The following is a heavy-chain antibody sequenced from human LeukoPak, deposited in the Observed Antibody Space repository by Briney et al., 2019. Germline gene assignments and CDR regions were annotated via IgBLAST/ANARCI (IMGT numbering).Heavy chain of an antibody. CDR1: GGSISSSNW. J-gene: IGHJ4*02. CDR2: VYHSGSI. V-gene: IGHV4-4*02. CDR3: ATKIVDTSGYFSYFEY. D-gene: IGHD3-22*01. Sequence: SETLSLTCAVSGGSISSSNWWSWVRQSPGKGLEWIGEVYHSGSINYNPSLKSRLTVSVDKSKNQFSLKLTSVTAADTAVYYCATKIVDTSGYFSYFEYWGQGTLVTVSS.